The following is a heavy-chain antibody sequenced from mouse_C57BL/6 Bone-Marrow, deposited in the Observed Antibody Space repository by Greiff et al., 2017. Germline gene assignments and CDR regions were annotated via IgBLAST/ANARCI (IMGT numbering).Heavy chain of an antibody. Sequence: QVQLQQSGAELVRPGASVTLSCKASGYTFTDYEMHWVKQTPVHGLEWIGAIDPETGGTAYNQKFKGKAILTADKSSSTAYMELRSLTSEDSAVDYCTRDYGSSEYYFDYWGQGTTLTVSS. V-gene: IGHV1-15*01. CDR3: TRDYGSSEYYFDY. D-gene: IGHD1-1*01. J-gene: IGHJ2*01. CDR1: GYTFTDYE. CDR2: IDPETGGT.